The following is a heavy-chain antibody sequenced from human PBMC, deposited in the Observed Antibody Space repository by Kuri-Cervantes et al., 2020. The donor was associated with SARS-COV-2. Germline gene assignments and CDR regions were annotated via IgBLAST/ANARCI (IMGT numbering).Heavy chain of an antibody. D-gene: IGHD6-19*01. CDR1: GFTFSSYG. V-gene: IGHV3-30*19. J-gene: IGHJ1*01. CDR3: ARDSQPYSSGWYYQH. Sequence: GESLKISCAASGFTFSSYGMHWVRQAPGKGLEWVAVISYDGSNKYYADSVKGRFTISRDNSKNTLYLQMNSLRAEDTAVYYCARDSQPYSSGWYYQHWGQGTLVTVSS. CDR2: ISYDGSNK.